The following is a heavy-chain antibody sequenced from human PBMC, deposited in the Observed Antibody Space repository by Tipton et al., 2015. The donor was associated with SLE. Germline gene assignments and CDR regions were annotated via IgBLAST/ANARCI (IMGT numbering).Heavy chain of an antibody. Sequence: TLSLTCAVYGGSFRGYYWSWIRQPPGKGLEWIGEINHSGSTNYNPSLKSRVTISVDTSKNQFSLKLSSVTAADTAVYYCAGPPGVTTAGWGQGTLVTVSS. V-gene: IGHV4-34*01. CDR1: GGSFRGYY. CDR3: AGPPGVTTAG. D-gene: IGHD4-17*01. J-gene: IGHJ4*02. CDR2: INHSGST.